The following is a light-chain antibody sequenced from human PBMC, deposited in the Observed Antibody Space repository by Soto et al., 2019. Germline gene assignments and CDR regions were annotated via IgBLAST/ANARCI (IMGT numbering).Light chain of an antibody. V-gene: IGKV1-39*01. Sequence: DIQMTQYPSSLSASVGDRVSITCRASQDIRSYLNWYQQKPGKAPELLIYATSNLQSGVPPRFSASGSGTDFTLTISSLQPEDFATYYCQQGYSTQWTSGQGTNVEIK. CDR3: QQGYSTQWT. CDR2: ATS. J-gene: IGKJ1*01. CDR1: QDIRSY.